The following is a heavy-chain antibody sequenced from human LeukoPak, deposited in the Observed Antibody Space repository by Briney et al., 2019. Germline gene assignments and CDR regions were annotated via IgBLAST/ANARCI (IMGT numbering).Heavy chain of an antibody. CDR3: VRGLDSSGSSLPFDY. D-gene: IGHD6-19*01. J-gene: IGHJ4*02. Sequence: GGSLRLSCAASGSTFSSYWMHWVRQAPGKGLVWVSRIYSDGSITNYADPVKGRFTISRDNAKNTLYLQMNSLRVEDTAVYFCVRGLDSSGSSLPFDYWGQGTLVTVSS. CDR2: IYSDGSIT. V-gene: IGHV3-74*01. CDR1: GSTFSSYW.